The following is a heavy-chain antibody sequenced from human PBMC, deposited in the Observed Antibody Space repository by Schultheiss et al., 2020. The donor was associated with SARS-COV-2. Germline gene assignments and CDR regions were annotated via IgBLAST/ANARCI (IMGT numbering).Heavy chain of an antibody. CDR3: ARGRGSYEDDYFYYAMDV. D-gene: IGHD1-26*01. CDR2: ISSSSSYI. J-gene: IGHJ6*02. CDR1: GFTFSSYA. Sequence: GGSLRLSCAASGFTFSSYAIHWVRQAPGKGLEWVSSISSSSSYIYYADSVKGRFTISRDNAKNSLFLQMNSLRAEDTAIYYCARGRGSYEDDYFYYAMDVWGQGTTVTVSS. V-gene: IGHV3-21*06.